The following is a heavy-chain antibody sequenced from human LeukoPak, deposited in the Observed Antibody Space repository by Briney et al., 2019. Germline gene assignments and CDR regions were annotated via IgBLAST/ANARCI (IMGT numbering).Heavy chain of an antibody. J-gene: IGHJ4*02. D-gene: IGHD3-10*01. V-gene: IGHV3-23*01. CDR1: GFIFSNYA. CDR3: ARGGSVFVYFFDY. CDR2: ISGSGGTT. Sequence: PGGSLRLSCAASGFIFSNYAMTWARLTPGKGLERVSAISGSGGTTYYADSVKGRFTISRDSSTNTLYLQLSSLRAEDTAIYYCARGGSVFVYFFDYWGQGTLVTVSS.